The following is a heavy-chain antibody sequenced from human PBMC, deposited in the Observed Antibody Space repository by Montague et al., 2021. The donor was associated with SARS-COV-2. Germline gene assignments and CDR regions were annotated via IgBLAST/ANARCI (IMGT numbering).Heavy chain of an antibody. CDR3: ARDEISSGFHFDY. CDR1: GFTFSSYG. D-gene: IGHD6-19*01. CDR2: IWYDGSNK. J-gene: IGHJ4*02. Sequence: SLRLSCAASGFTFSSYGMHWVRQAPGKGLEWVAVIWYDGSNKYYADSVKGRSTISRDNSKNTLYLQMNSLRAEDTAVYYCARDEISSGFHFDYWGQGTLVTVSS. V-gene: IGHV3-33*01.